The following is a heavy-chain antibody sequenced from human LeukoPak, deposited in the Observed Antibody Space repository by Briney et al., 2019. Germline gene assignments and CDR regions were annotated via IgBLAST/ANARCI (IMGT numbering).Heavy chain of an antibody. Sequence: GGSLRLSCAASGFIFSDYSLNWVRQAPGKGLEWVSSISSSSSYTKSADSVKGRFTISRDNSKNTLYLQMNSLRAEDTAVYYCASRIAAATLDYWGQGTLVTVSS. CDR3: ASRIAAATLDY. D-gene: IGHD6-13*01. V-gene: IGHV3-21*01. CDR1: GFIFSDYS. CDR2: ISSSSSYT. J-gene: IGHJ4*02.